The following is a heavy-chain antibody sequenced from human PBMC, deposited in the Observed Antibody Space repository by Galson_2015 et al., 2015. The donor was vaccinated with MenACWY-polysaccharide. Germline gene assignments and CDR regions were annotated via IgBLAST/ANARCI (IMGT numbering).Heavy chain of an antibody. V-gene: IGHV3-21*01. J-gene: IGHJ4*02. D-gene: IGHD2-8*01. CDR3: ARQPGMASASTDY. Sequence: VSCISRSSTYRYYADSVKGRFTVSRDNAKNSLYLQMNGLRAEDSAVYYCARQPGMASASTDYWGQGTLVTVSS. CDR2: ISRSSTYR.